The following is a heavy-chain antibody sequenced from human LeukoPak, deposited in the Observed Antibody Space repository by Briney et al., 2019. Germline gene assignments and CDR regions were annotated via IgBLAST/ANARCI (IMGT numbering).Heavy chain of an antibody. CDR2: IYYIVRT. CDR1: GGSISSSSYY. V-gene: IGHV4-39*01. J-gene: IGHJ5*02. CDR3: AEGGFDP. Sequence: SETLSLTCTVSGGSISSSSYYWGWIRQPPGKGLEWIGSIYYIVRTYYIPSLKTLLTISVDTSKNQFSLKLSSVTAADTAVYYCAEGGFDPWGQGTLVTVSS.